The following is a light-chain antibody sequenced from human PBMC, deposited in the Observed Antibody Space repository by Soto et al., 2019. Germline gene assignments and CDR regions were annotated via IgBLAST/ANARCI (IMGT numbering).Light chain of an antibody. J-gene: IGLJ2*01. CDR3: SSYRSSNTLL. CDR2: EVS. Sequence: QSALTQPASVSGSPGQSITISCTGTSSDVGDYDYVSWYQQYAGKAPKMMIYEVSNRPSGVSNRFSGSKSGNTASLTISGLQAEDEADYYCSSYRSSNTLLFGGGTKVNVL. V-gene: IGLV2-14*01. CDR1: SSDVGDYDY.